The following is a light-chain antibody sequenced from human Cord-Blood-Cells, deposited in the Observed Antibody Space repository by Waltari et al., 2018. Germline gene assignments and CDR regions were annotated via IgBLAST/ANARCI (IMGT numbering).Light chain of an antibody. Sequence: QSALTQPASVSGSPGQSITISCTGTSSDVGSYNLVPWYQQHPGKASKLMIYEGSKLPSGVSNRFSGCKAGNTASLTISWLQAEDEADYYCCSYAGSSTLVVGGGTKLAVL. J-gene: IGLJ3*02. CDR3: CSYAGSSTLV. CDR2: EGS. V-gene: IGLV2-23*01. CDR1: SSDVGSYNL.